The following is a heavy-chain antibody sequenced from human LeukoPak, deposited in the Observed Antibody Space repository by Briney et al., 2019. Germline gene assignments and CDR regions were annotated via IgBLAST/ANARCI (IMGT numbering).Heavy chain of an antibody. CDR3: ARGPYYYDSSGYGYFDY. D-gene: IGHD3-22*01. J-gene: IGHJ4*02. CDR1: GYTFTGYY. Sequence: ASVKVSCKASGYTFTGYYMHWVRQAPGQGLEWMGWINPNSGGTNYAQKFQGRVTMTRDTSISTAYMEQRRLRSDDTAVYYCARGPYYYDSSGYGYFDYWGQGTLVTVSS. CDR2: INPNSGGT. V-gene: IGHV1-2*02.